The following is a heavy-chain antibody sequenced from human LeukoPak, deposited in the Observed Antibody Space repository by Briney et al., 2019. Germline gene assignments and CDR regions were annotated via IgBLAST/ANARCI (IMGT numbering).Heavy chain of an antibody. CDR3: ASQYSSSSRVYFDY. CDR2: IIPILGIA. J-gene: IGHJ4*02. V-gene: IGHV1-69*02. Sequence: SVKVSCKASGGTFSSYTISWVRQAPGQGLEWMGRIIPILGIANYAQKFQGRVTITADKSTSTAYMELSSLRSEDAAVYYCASQYSSSSRVYFDYWGQGTLVTVSS. D-gene: IGHD6-6*01. CDR1: GGTFSSYT.